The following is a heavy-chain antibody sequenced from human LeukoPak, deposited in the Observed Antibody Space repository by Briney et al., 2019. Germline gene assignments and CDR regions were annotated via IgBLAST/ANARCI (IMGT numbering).Heavy chain of an antibody. D-gene: IGHD3-16*01. V-gene: IGHV3-23*01. Sequence: GGSLRLSCAASGFTFSSYAMSWVRQAPGKGLECISGFSGSGGSTYYADSVKGRFTISRDNSKNTLYLQMNSLRAGDTAVYYCAREGGDSFDYWGQGTLVTVSS. CDR3: AREGGDSFDY. CDR2: FSGSGGST. CDR1: GFTFSSYA. J-gene: IGHJ4*02.